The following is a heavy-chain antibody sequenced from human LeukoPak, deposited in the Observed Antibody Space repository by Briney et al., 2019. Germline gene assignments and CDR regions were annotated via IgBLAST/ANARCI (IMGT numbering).Heavy chain of an antibody. CDR3: ARAVAGQPYYFDY. D-gene: IGHD6-19*01. J-gene: IGHJ4*02. CDR1: GYTFTGYY. CDR2: INPNSGGT. Sequence: ASVKVSCKASGYTFTGYYMHWVRQAPGQGLEWMGWINPNSGGTNYAQQFQGRVTMTRDTSISTAYMELSRLRSDDTAVYYCARAVAGQPYYFDYWGQGTLVTVSS. V-gene: IGHV1-2*02.